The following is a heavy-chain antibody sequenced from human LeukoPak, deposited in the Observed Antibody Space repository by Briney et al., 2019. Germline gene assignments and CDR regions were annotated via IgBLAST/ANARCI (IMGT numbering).Heavy chain of an antibody. CDR1: GGSISSYY. V-gene: IGHV4-4*07. CDR3: ARARVGSAEQLGPYYFDY. CDR2: IYTSGST. J-gene: IGHJ4*02. D-gene: IGHD6-6*01. Sequence: SETLSLTRTVSGGSISSYYWSWIRQPAGKGLEWIGRIYTSGSTNYNPSLKSRVTMSVDTSKNQFSLKLSSVTAADTAVYYCARARVGSAEQLGPYYFDYWGQGTLVTVSS.